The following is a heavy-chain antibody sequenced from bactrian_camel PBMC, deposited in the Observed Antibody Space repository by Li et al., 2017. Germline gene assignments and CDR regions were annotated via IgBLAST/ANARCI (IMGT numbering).Heavy chain of an antibody. CDR3: AAARIGFPSLARYLYEH. Sequence: HVQLVESGGGSVQAGGSLKLSCTYSGYTSFIDCMGWFRQTPGKEREGVAAIDSDGKSIHAISVEGRFAISKDNAKNTLNLQMNSLKVEDTAMYYCAAARIGFPSLARYLYEHWGPGTQVTVS. D-gene: IGHD5*01. J-gene: IGHJ4*01. CDR2: IDSDGKS. V-gene: IGHV3S53*01. CDR1: GYTSFIDC.